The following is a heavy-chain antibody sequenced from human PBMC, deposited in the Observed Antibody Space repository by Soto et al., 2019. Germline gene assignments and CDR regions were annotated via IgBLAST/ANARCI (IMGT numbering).Heavy chain of an antibody. CDR3: ARHLYSDYDSTWGYYGMDV. CDR1: GYTFTSYW. V-gene: IGHV5-10-1*01. J-gene: IGHJ6*02. Sequence: PGESLKISCQGSGYTFTSYWNSWVRQMAGKRLEWMGRIDPSYSYTNYSPSFQGNVIISADKSISTAYLQWSSLKASGTAMYYCARHLYSDYDSTWGYYGMDVWGQGTTVTVSS. D-gene: IGHD5-12*01. CDR2: IDPSYSYT.